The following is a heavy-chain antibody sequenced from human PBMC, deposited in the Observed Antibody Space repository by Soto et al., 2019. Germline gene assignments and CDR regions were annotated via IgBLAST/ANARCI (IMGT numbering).Heavy chain of an antibody. J-gene: IGHJ6*02. V-gene: IGHV3-23*01. Sequence: EVQLLDSGGGLVQPGGALRLSCSASGFIFSSSAMNWVRQAPGKGLEWVSAISGSGGSIYYADSVKGRFTISGDNSKTTLYLEMDSLRAEDTAVYYCAKGGGDSLRYGMDVWGQGTTVTVSS. CDR2: ISGSGGSI. D-gene: IGHD2-21*02. CDR1: GFIFSSSA. CDR3: AKGGGDSLRYGMDV.